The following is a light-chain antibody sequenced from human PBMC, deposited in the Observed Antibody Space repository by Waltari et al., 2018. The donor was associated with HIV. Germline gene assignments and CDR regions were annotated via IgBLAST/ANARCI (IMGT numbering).Light chain of an antibody. CDR2: END. CDR3: GTWDSRLRAEV. CDR1: TPHNGNNY. Sequence: QSVLTQPPSVSAAPGQRVTISCSGSTPHNGNNYVCWYQQFPGTAPKLLIYENDKRPSGIPDRFSGSNSGTSATLDITGLQTGDEADYYCGTWDSRLRAEVFGGGTKLTVL. J-gene: IGLJ2*01. V-gene: IGLV1-51*02.